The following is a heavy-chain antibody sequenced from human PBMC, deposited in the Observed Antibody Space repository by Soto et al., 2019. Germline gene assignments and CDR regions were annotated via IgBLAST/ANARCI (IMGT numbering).Heavy chain of an antibody. CDR3: AKDLGQWLELYYFDR. CDR1: GFTFKNYT. V-gene: IGHV3-23*01. D-gene: IGHD6-19*01. CDR2: ISHSGGST. Sequence: EVQLLESGGGLAQPGGSLRLSCAASGFTFKNYTMTWVRRAPGKGLEWVSAISHSGGSTYYADSVKGRFTISRDNSKNALYLQMNSLRAEDTPIYYCAKDLGQWLELYYFDRWGQGDLVNVSS. J-gene: IGHJ4*02.